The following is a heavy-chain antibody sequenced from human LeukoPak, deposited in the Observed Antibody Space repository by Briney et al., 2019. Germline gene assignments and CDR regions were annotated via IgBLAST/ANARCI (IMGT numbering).Heavy chain of an antibody. CDR1: GYSISSGYY. Sequence: PSETLSLTCTVSGYSISSGYYWGWIRQPPGKGLEWIGSIYHSGSTYYNPSLKSRVTMSVDTSKNQFSLKLSSVTAVDTAVYYCARAPTGSGSFDHHFDYWGQGTLVTVSS. CDR2: IYHSGST. D-gene: IGHD3-10*01. CDR3: ARAPTGSGSFDHHFDY. J-gene: IGHJ4*02. V-gene: IGHV4-38-2*02.